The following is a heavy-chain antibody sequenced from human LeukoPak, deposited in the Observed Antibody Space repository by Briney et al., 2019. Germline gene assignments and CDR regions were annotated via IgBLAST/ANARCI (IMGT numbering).Heavy chain of an antibody. V-gene: IGHV4-34*01. Sequence: SETLSLTCAVYGGSFSGYYWSWIRQPPGKGLEWIGEINHSGSTNYNPSLKSRVTISVDTSKNQFSLKLSSVTAADTAVYYCARRGSTGYYLSHNWFDPWGQGTLVTVSS. D-gene: IGHD3-9*01. CDR3: ARRGSTGYYLSHNWFDP. CDR1: GGSFSGYY. CDR2: INHSGST. J-gene: IGHJ5*02.